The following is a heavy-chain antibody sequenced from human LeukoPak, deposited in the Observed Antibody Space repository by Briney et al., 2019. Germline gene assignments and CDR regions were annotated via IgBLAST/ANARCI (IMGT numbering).Heavy chain of an antibody. V-gene: IGHV3-21*01. D-gene: IGHD3-9*01. CDR2: ISSISSYI. Sequence: GGSLRLSCAASGFTFSSYSMNWVRQAPGKGLEWVSSISSISSYIYYADSVKGRFTHSRDNANTSLYLQMNSLRAEDTAVYYCARSPIPASILTGYFYSYYYYMDVWGKGTTVTVSS. CDR1: GFTFSSYS. J-gene: IGHJ6*03. CDR3: ARSPIPASILTGYFYSYYYYMDV.